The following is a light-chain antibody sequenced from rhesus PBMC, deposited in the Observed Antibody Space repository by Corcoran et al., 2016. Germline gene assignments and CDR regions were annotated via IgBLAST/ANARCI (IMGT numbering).Light chain of an antibody. J-gene: IGKJ2*01. CDR3: QQHNSLPYS. CDR1: QTIGNY. V-gene: IGKV1-44*03. CDR2: DAS. Sequence: DIQMTQSPSSLSAFVGDRVIITCRASQTIGNYLIWYQQKPGKVPTVLIYDASTLQSGVPFRFSGSGSGTDFTLTISSLQPEDFATYYCQQHNSLPYSFGQGTKVEIK.